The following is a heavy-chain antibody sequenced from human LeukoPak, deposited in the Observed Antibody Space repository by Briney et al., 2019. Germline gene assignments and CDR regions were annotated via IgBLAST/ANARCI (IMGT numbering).Heavy chain of an antibody. CDR2: ISAYNGNT. CDR3: ARDPPGLALGSPGDY. V-gene: IGHV1-18*01. J-gene: IGHJ4*02. Sequence: ASVKVSCKASGYTFTSYGISWVRQAPGQGLEWMGWISAYNGNTNYAQKLQGRVTMTTDTSTSTAYMELRSLRSDDTAVYYCARDPPGLALGSPGDYWGQGTLVIVSS. D-gene: IGHD3-16*02. CDR1: GYTFTSYG.